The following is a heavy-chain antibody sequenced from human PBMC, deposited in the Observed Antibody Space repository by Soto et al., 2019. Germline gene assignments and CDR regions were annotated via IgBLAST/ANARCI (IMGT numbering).Heavy chain of an antibody. CDR2: IMPMFGTA. D-gene: IGHD2-15*01. Sequence: QVQLVQSGAEVKKPGSSVKVCCKASGGTFSSYVISWARQAPGQGLEWMGGIMPMFGTANYAQKFQGRLTITADESPSTAYMELSTLRSDDTAVYYCATSSRSHCRGGTFYENRFDPWGQGTLVPVSS. J-gene: IGHJ5*02. V-gene: IGHV1-69*01. CDR3: ATSSRSHCRGGTFYENRFDP. CDR1: GGTFSSYV.